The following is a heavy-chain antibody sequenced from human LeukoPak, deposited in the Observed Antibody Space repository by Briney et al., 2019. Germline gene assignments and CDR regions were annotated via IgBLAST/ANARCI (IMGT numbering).Heavy chain of an antibody. CDR3: ARDKRTYYDFWSGYPYYYYYGMDV. V-gene: IGHV4-59*01. Sequence: SETLSLTCTVAGGSISSYYWSWLRQPPGKGLEWVGYIYYSGSTNYNPSLKSRVTISVDTSKNQFSLKLSSVTAADTAVYYCARDKRTYYDFWSGYPYYYYYGMDVWGQGTTVTVSS. D-gene: IGHD3-3*01. CDR2: IYYSGST. CDR1: GGSISSYY. J-gene: IGHJ6*02.